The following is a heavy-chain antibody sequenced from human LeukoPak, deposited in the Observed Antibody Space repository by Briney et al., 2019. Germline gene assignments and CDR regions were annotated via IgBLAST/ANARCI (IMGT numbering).Heavy chain of an antibody. D-gene: IGHD6-6*01. V-gene: IGHV3-7*05. J-gene: IGHJ4*02. CDR3: ARDAYSSSSLDY. Sequence: GGSLRLSCAAFGFTFSSYWMTWVRQAPGKGLEWVANIKQDGSEKYYVDSVKGRFTISRDNAKNSLYLQMNSLRVEDTAVYYCARDAYSSSSLDYWGQGTLVTVSS. CDR2: IKQDGSEK. CDR1: GFTFSSYW.